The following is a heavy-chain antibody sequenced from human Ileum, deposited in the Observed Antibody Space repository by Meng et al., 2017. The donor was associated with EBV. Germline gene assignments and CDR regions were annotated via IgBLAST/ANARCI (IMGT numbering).Heavy chain of an antibody. D-gene: IGHD4-23*01. Sequence: HVGRQHCGTGLLEPAETLSPTCASDGGALNDYYWTWLRQPPGKGLEWIGEIAQSGYTKFNPSLSSRATISRDTSNNQSSLRLNSVTAADTALYYCARYGRCNGNSFYCFDPWGQGTLVTVSS. V-gene: IGHV4-34*01. J-gene: IGHJ5*02. CDR2: IAQSGYT. CDR1: GGALNDYY. CDR3: ARYGRCNGNSFYCFDP.